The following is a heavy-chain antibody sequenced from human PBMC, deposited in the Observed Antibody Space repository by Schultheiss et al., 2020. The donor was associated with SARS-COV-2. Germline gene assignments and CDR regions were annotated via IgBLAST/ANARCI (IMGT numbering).Heavy chain of an antibody. CDR2: IRQDGIEK. D-gene: IGHD1-14*01. J-gene: IGHJ2*01. V-gene: IGHV3-7*01. CDR1: GFTFSNAW. Sequence: GGSLRLSCAASGFTFSNAWMTWVRQVPGKGLEWVANIRQDGIEKYHVDSVKGRFTVSRDNANNSLYLQMNSLRVEDTAVYYCARTSNRYFDLWGRGTLVTVSS. CDR3: ARTSNRYFDL.